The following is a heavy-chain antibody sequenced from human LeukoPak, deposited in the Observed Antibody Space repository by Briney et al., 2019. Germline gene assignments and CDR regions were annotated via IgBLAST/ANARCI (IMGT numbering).Heavy chain of an antibody. CDR1: GFTVSSNF. CDR3: ARDYSGSGHFDY. D-gene: IGHD3-10*01. Sequence: GGSLRLSCAASGFTVSSNFMSWVRQAPGKGLEWVSVSYIGGSTYYADSVKGRFSISRDNLKNTLYLQMNSLRAEDTAVYHCARDYSGSGHFDYWGQGTLVTVSS. CDR2: SYIGGST. V-gene: IGHV3-66*01. J-gene: IGHJ4*02.